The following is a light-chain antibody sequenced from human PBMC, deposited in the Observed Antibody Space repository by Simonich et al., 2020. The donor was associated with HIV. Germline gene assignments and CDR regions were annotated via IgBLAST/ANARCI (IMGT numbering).Light chain of an antibody. Sequence: DIVMTQSQDSLAVSLGERATINCKSSRNILYNSNNKNYLAWYPQKPGQPPNLRIYWASTRESGVPDRFSASGSGTDFTLTISSLQAEDVAVYYCQQYYTTPPTFGQGTKVEIK. J-gene: IGKJ1*01. CDR3: QQYYTTPPT. V-gene: IGKV4-1*01. CDR2: WAS. CDR1: RNILYNSNNKNY.